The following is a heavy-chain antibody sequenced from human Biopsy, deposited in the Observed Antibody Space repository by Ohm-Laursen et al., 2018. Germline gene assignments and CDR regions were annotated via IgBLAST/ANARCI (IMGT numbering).Heavy chain of an antibody. CDR2: ISASSSYI. J-gene: IGHJ5*02. CDR1: GVTLSGYS. CDR3: ATEVGPAGIGGHWLDP. D-gene: IGHD6-13*01. V-gene: IGHV3-21*01. Sequence: SLRLSCAASGVTLSGYSMNWVRQAPGTGLEWVSSISASSSYIYYADSVKGRFTVSKENGKNSLYLHMNSLRAEDTAVYYCATEVGPAGIGGHWLDPWGQGTLVTVSS.